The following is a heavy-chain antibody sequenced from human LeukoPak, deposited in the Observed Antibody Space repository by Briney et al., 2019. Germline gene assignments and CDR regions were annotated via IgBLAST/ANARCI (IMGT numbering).Heavy chain of an antibody. CDR3: ARGPGGAGTTNPMDY. Sequence: ASVKVSCKASGYIFPSYDINWVRQAPGQGLEWMGWMNPYSSDTGYAQKFQGRVTMTRNTSISTAYMELSSLRSEDTAVYFCARGPGGAGTTNPMDYWGRGTLVTVSS. D-gene: IGHD1-26*01. CDR1: GYIFPSYD. CDR2: MNPYSSDT. J-gene: IGHJ1*01. V-gene: IGHV1-8*01.